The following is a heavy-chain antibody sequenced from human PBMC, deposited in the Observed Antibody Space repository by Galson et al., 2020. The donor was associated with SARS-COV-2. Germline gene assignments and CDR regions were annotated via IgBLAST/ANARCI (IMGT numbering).Heavy chain of an antibody. V-gene: IGHV3-23*01. D-gene: IGHD3-10*01. CDR3: AKETAGGGSTRCGAAGRGRVGRSRGKSGKRLCRRMRSGGGEGRGVDDGGKGTGGGEQTGD. CDR2: ISVSGDIT. Sequence: GGSLRLSCAASGFTFNNYVVSWVRQAPGKGLEWVSTISVSGDITNYAASVKGRFTISRDKSGNTLYLQMHSLWAEDTAVYYCAKETAGGGSTRCGAAGRGRVGRSRGKSGKRLCRRMRSGGGEGRGVDDGGKGTGGGEQTGDWGQGALVTVAS. J-gene: IGHJ4*02. CDR1: GFTFNNYV.